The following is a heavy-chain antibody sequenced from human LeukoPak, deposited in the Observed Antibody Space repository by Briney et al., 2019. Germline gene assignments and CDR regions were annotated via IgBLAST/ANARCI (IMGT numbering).Heavy chain of an antibody. CDR1: GFSFSTYA. CDR2: ITGSGAGT. V-gene: IGHV3-23*01. D-gene: IGHD6-6*01. Sequence: GGSLRLSCAVSGFSFSTYAMSWVRQAPGRGLEWVSVITGSGAGTYYADSVKGRFTISRDNSKNTLYLQMNSLRAEDTAVYYCAKPLWSSSSSRDDYRGQGTLVTVSS. CDR3: AKPLWSSSSSRDDY. J-gene: IGHJ4*02.